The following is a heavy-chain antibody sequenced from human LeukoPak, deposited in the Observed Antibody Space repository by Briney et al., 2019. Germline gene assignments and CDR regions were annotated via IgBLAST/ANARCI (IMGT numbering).Heavy chain of an antibody. D-gene: IGHD5-12*01. CDR3: ARGSPRPEWLQEYYFDS. CDR2: ISAYNGHT. Sequence: GASVKVSCKASGYNFTSYGISWVRQAPGQGLEWMGWISAYNGHTNYGQKFQDRIAMTADTSTTTAFMELRSLRSDDTAMYFCARGSPRPEWLQEYYFDSWGQGTLVTVSS. CDR1: GYNFTSYG. V-gene: IGHV1-18*01. J-gene: IGHJ4*02.